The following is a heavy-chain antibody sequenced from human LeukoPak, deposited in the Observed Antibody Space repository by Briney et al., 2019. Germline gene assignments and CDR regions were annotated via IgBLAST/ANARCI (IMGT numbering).Heavy chain of an antibody. J-gene: IGHJ4*02. V-gene: IGHV3-23*01. Sequence: PGGSLRLSCSASGFTLSSYAMGWVRQAPGKGLGWVSSISGSGGNTYYADSVEGRFTISRDNSKNTLYLQMNNLRAEDTAVYYCARGRGGDYVPSRFDYWGQGTLVTVSS. D-gene: IGHD4-17*01. CDR2: ISGSGGNT. CDR1: GFTLSSYA. CDR3: ARGRGGDYVPSRFDY.